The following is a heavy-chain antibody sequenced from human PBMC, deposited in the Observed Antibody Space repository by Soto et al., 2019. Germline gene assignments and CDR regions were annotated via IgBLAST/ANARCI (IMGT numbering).Heavy chain of an antibody. CDR2: ISAST. V-gene: IGHV3-23*01. J-gene: IGHJ4*02. CDR3: AIRMYSSRWYYLDY. Sequence: EMQLLESGGGLVQAGGSLRLSCAASGFTVSSYALNWVRQAPGKGLEWVSGISASTYYADSVKGRFTISRDTSKNTLYLQMNCLRAEDTAIYVCAIRMYSSRWYYLDYWGKGTLVTVSS. CDR1: GFTVSSYA. D-gene: IGHD6-13*01.